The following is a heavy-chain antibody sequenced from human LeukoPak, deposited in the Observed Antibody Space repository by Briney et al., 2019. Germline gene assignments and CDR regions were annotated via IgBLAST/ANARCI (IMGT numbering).Heavy chain of an antibody. Sequence: PSETLSLTCAVYGGSFSGYYWSWIRQPPGKGLEWIGEINHSGSTNYNPSLKSRVTISVDTSKNQFSLKLSSVTAADTAVYYCARGNCSGGSCYSGRRGAFDIWGQGTMVTVPS. CDR3: ARGNCSGGSCYSGRRGAFDI. D-gene: IGHD2-15*01. J-gene: IGHJ3*02. V-gene: IGHV4-34*01. CDR1: GGSFSGYY. CDR2: INHSGST.